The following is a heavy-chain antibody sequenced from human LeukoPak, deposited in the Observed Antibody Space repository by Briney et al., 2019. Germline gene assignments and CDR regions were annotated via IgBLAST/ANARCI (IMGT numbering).Heavy chain of an antibody. V-gene: IGHV3-53*05. Sequence: GGSLRLSCAASGFTVSNNYMSWVRQAPGKGLEWVSIIYNIGTTYYTDSVKGRFTISRDNSKNTLYLQMNSLRAEDTALYYCAKDIFTMVRGVVGYWGQGTLVTVSS. D-gene: IGHD3-10*01. CDR2: IYNIGTT. CDR1: GFTVSNNY. CDR3: AKDIFTMVRGVVGY. J-gene: IGHJ4*02.